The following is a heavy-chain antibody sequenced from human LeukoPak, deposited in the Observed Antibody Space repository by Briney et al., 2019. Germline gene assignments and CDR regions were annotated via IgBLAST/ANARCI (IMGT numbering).Heavy chain of an antibody. CDR2: ISAYNGNT. D-gene: IGHD2-15*01. CDR1: GYTFTSYG. CDR3: ARDRSCSGGSCYWYYYYGMDV. J-gene: IGHJ6*02. Sequence: ASVTVSCTASGYTFTSYGISWVRQAPAQGLEWMGGISAYNGNTNYAQKLQGRVTMTTDTSTSTAYMELRSLRSDDTAVYYCARDRSCSGGSCYWYYYYGMDVWGQGTTVTVSS. V-gene: IGHV1-18*01.